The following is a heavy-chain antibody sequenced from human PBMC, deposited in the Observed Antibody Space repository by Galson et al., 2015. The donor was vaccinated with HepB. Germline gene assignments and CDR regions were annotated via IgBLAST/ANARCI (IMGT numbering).Heavy chain of an antibody. CDR3: ARSMKRGYSYGYIAFDI. J-gene: IGHJ3*02. CDR1: GDSVSSNSAA. D-gene: IGHD5-18*01. V-gene: IGHV6-1*01. CDR2: TYYRSKWYN. Sequence: CAISGDSVSSNSAAWNWIRQSPSRGLEWLGRTYYRSKWYNDYAVSVKSRITINLDTSKNQFSLQLNSVTPEDTAVYYCARSMKRGYSYGYIAFDIWGQGTMVTVSS.